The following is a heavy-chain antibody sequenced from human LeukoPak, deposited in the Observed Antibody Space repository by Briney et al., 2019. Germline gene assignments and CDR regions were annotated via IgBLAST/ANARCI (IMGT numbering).Heavy chain of an antibody. CDR2: IYTSGST. CDR3: ARDTDV. CDR1: GASISSGSYY. Sequence: PSETLSLTCTVSGASISSGSYYWSWIRQPAGKGLEWIGRIYTSGSTNFNPSLQSRVTISVDTSKNQFSLNLSSVTAADTAVYYCARDTDVWGKGTTVTVSS. J-gene: IGHJ6*04. V-gene: IGHV4-61*02.